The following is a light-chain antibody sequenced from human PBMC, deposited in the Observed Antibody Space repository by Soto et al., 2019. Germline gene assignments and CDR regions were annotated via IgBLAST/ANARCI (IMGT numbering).Light chain of an antibody. CDR2: EVT. Sequence: QSALNQPPSASGSPGQSVTISCTGTSSDVGGYNYVSWYQQYPGRAPKLMIYEVTKRPSGVPDRFSGYKSGNTASLTDSGLKAEDEADYYCSSYAASNNFYFVFGGGTKLTVL. J-gene: IGLJ3*02. V-gene: IGLV2-8*01. CDR3: SSYAASNNFYFV. CDR1: SSDVGGYNY.